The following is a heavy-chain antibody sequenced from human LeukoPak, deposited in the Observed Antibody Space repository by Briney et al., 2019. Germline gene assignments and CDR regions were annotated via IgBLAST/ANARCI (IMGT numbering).Heavy chain of an antibody. D-gene: IGHD3-9*01. V-gene: IGHV4-39*01. Sequence: PSETLTLSCTVSGGSISRSSYYWGWIRQPPGKGLEWIGSIYYSGSTYYNPSLKSRVTISVDTSKNQFSLKLSSVTAADTAVYYCARQGRLLRYFDYWGQGTLVTVSS. CDR2: IYYSGST. CDR3: ARQGRLLRYFDY. J-gene: IGHJ4*02. CDR1: GGSISRSSYY.